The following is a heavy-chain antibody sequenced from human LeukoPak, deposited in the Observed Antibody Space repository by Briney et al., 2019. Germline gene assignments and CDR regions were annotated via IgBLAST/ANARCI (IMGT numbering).Heavy chain of an antibody. J-gene: IGHJ6*02. Sequence: TSETLSLTCTVSGGSISSYYWSWIRQPPGKGLEWIGYIYYSGSTNYNPSLKSRVTISVDTSKNQFSLKLSSVTAADTAVYYCARASPSGSYPYYYGMDVWGQGTTVTVSS. D-gene: IGHD1-26*01. V-gene: IGHV4-59*01. CDR3: ARASPSGSYPYYYGMDV. CDR2: IYYSGST. CDR1: GGSISSYY.